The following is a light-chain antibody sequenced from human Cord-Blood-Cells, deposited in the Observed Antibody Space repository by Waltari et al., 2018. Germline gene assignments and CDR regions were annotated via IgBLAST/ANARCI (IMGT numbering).Light chain of an antibody. CDR2: DVS. Sequence: QSALTQPASVSGSPGQSITISCTGTSSDVGGYNYVSWYQQHPGKAPKLMIYDVSTRPSGVSNRFSGSKSGNTASVTISGLQAEDEADYYCSSYTSSSTLVFGGGTKLTVL. CDR3: SSYTSSSTLV. CDR1: SSDVGGYNY. V-gene: IGLV2-14*01. J-gene: IGLJ3*02.